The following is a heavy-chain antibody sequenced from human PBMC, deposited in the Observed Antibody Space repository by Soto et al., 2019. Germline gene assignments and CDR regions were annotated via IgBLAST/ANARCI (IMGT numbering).Heavy chain of an antibody. Sequence: ASVKVSCKASGYTFTNNDVSWVRQATGQGLEWMGWMDPGSGDTGYAQKFQGRVTMTRDISIATAYMGLNSLPSEDTAIYYCARMESFGSLNWFDPWGQGTLVTVS. V-gene: IGHV1-8*02. CDR2: MDPGSGDT. D-gene: IGHD5-18*01. J-gene: IGHJ5*02. CDR1: GYTFTNND. CDR3: ARMESFGSLNWFDP.